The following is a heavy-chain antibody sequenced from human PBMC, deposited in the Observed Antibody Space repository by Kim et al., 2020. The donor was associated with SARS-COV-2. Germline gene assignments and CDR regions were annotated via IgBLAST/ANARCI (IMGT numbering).Heavy chain of an antibody. V-gene: IGHV1-18*01. J-gene: IGHJ6*02. CDR3: ARDDSSSPGGYYYCGMDV. D-gene: IGHD6-13*01. CDR1: GYTFTSYG. CDR2: ISAYNGNT. Sequence: ASVKVSCKASGYTFTSYGISWVRQAPGQGLEWMGWISAYNGNTNYAQKLQGRVTMTTDTSTNTAYMELRSLRSDDTAVYYCARDDSSSPGGYYYCGMDVWGQGTTVTVSS.